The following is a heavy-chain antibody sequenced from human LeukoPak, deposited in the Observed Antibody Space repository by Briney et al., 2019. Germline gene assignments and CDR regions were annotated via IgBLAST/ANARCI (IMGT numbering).Heavy chain of an antibody. CDR1: GFTVNGDY. Sequence: PGGSLRLSCAASGFTVNGDYMSWVRQAPGKGLEWVSFIYRGDNTHYADSVRGRFTISRDNSKNTLYLQMNSLTIEDTAVYYCAREPSGNFGQLVSSAEYFQHWGQGTRVTVSS. V-gene: IGHV3-53*05. CDR3: AREPSGNFGQLVSSAEYFQH. J-gene: IGHJ1*01. CDR2: IYRGDNT. D-gene: IGHD5/OR15-5a*01.